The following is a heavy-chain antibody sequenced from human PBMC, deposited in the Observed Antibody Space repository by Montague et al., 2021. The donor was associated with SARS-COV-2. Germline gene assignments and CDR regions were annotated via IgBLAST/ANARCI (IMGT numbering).Heavy chain of an antibody. V-gene: IGHV4-59*02. CDR3: ARDTMTADAFDL. CDR1: GASVSSYD. Sequence: SETLSLTCTVYGASVSSYDWGWIRQSPGKGLEWIGYIYSVGSTDYNPSLKSRATISRDTSKNQFSLKVRSVTAADTAVYYCARDTMTADAFDLWGQGTMVPFSS. D-gene: IGHD2-2*01. CDR2: IYSVGST. J-gene: IGHJ3*01.